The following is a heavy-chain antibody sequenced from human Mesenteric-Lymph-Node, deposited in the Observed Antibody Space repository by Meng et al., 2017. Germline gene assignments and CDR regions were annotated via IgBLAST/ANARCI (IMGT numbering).Heavy chain of an antibody. CDR1: GGIFSSYT. J-gene: IGHJ6*02. Sequence: SVKVFCKASGGIFSSYTISWVRQATGQGLEWMGRIIPILGIANYAQKFQGRVTITADKSTSTAYMELSSLRSEDTAVYYCARDPGSTMGTYYYYGMDVWGQGTTVTVSS. CDR2: IIPILGIA. V-gene: IGHV1-69*04. CDR3: ARDPGSTMGTYYYYGMDV. D-gene: IGHD3-3*01.